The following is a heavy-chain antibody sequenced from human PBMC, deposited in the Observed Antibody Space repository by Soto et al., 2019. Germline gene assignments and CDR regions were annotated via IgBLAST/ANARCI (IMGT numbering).Heavy chain of an antibody. D-gene: IGHD3-22*01. Sequence: QVPLVQSGAEVKKPGSSLNISCKASRDTFTSYSINWVRQAPGQGLEWMGGIIPIFGTANYAQKFKDRVTITADESTNTAYMALTSLRPADTAVYYCTQGDYDTTGWFDPWGQGTLVTVSS. J-gene: IGHJ5*02. CDR3: TQGDYDTTGWFDP. CDR2: IIPIFGTA. CDR1: RDTFTSYS. V-gene: IGHV1-69*01.